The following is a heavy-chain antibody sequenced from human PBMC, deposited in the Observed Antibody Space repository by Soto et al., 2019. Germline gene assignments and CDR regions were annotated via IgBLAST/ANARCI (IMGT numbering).Heavy chain of an antibody. Sequence: EVQLVESGGGLVQPGGSLRLSCAASGFTYSSFWMHWVRQAPGKGLEWVSRASPDGTSTSYADSVKGRFTISRDNAKNTLFMQMNSLRAEDTAVYHCTRHGSGDYFLFDPWGQGTLVTVSS. D-gene: IGHD4-17*01. CDR3: TRHGSGDYFLFDP. V-gene: IGHV3-74*01. J-gene: IGHJ5*02. CDR1: GFTYSSFW. CDR2: ASPDGTST.